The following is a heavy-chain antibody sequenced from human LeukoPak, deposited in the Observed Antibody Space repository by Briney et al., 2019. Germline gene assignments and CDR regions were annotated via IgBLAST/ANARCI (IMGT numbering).Heavy chain of an antibody. CDR3: ARGSPDDFDY. D-gene: IGHD2-2*01. Sequence: GASVKVSCKASGYTFTAYYVHWVRQAPGQGLEWMGWITPNSGGTKYAQKFQGRVTMTRDTSISTAYMELSGLRSDDTAVYYCARGSPDDFDYWGQGTLVTVSS. CDR1: GYTFTAYY. V-gene: IGHV1-2*02. CDR2: ITPNSGGT. J-gene: IGHJ4*02.